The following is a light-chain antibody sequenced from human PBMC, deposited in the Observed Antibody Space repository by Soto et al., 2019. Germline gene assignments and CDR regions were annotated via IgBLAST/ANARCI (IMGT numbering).Light chain of an antibody. J-gene: IGLJ2*01. V-gene: IGLV2-8*01. CDR2: EVT. Sequence: QTVLTQPPSASGSPGRSVTISCTGSSRDIGGYNYVLWYQQHPGKAPKLMIYEVTERPSGVPDRFSGSKSGNTASLTVSGLQPDDEADYFCSSYAGSNVIFGGGTKLTVL. CDR1: SRDIGGYNY. CDR3: SSYAGSNVI.